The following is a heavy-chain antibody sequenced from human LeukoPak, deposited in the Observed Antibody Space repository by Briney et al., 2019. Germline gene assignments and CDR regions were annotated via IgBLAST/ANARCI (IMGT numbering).Heavy chain of an antibody. CDR2: TSSSSSYT. J-gene: IGHJ3*02. D-gene: IGHD3-22*01. V-gene: IGHV3-11*06. CDR1: GFTFSDYY. Sequence: GGSLRLSCAASGFTFSDYYMSWIRQAPGKGLEWVSYTSSSSSYTNYADSVKGRFTISRDNAKNSLYLQMNSLRAEDTAVYYCARGGSTMIVVVINDAFDIWGQGTMVTVSS. CDR3: ARGGSTMIVVVINDAFDI.